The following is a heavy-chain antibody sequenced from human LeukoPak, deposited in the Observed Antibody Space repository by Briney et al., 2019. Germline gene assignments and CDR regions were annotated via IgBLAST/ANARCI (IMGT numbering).Heavy chain of an antibody. D-gene: IGHD2-2*01. CDR1: GGTFSSYA. CDR3: ARGLVPAASDRWFDP. J-gene: IGHJ5*02. V-gene: IGHV1-69*13. CDR2: IIPIFGTA. Sequence: ASVKVSCKASGGTFSSYAISWVRQAPGQGLEWMGGIIPIFGTANYAQKFQGRVTITADESTSTAYMELSSLRSEDTAVYCCARGLVPAASDRWFDPWGQGTLVTVSS.